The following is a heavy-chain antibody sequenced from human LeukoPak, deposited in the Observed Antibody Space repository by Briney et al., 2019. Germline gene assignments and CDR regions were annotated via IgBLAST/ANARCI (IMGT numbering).Heavy chain of an antibody. Sequence: GESLKISCKGSGYSFTSYWIGWVRQMPAKGLEWMGIIYPGDSDTRYGPSFQGQVTISADKSISTAYLQWSSLKPWETVLHYFARFFSADAFDIWGQGTMLTVSS. V-gene: IGHV5-51*01. CDR2: IYPGDSDT. CDR3: ARFFSADAFDI. J-gene: IGHJ3*02. CDR1: GYSFTSYW. D-gene: IGHD6-19*01.